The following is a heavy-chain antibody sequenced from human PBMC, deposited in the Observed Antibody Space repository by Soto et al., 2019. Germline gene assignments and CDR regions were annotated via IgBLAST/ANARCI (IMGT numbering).Heavy chain of an antibody. CDR2: INSDGSST. V-gene: IGHV3-74*01. CDR3: VKDITMVRGVINGPYAEPHDY. D-gene: IGHD3-10*01. CDR1: GFTFSSYW. J-gene: IGHJ4*02. Sequence: GGSLRLSCAASGFTFSSYWMHWVRQAPGKGLVWVSRINSDGSSTSYADSVKGRFTISRDNAKNTLYLQMNSLRAEDTAVYYCVKDITMVRGVINGPYAEPHDYWGQGTLVTVSS.